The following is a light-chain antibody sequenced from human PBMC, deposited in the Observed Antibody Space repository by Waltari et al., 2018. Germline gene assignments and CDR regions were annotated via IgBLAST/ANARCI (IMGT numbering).Light chain of an antibody. CDR1: QSVLHMPSNRNY. J-gene: IGKJ4*01. CDR2: WAS. V-gene: IGKV4-1*01. CDR3: QQYYTAPPPT. Sequence: DIVMTQSPDSLAVSLGERASINCKSSQSVLHMPSNRNYLAWYQQKPGQPPKLLIYWASSRESGVPDRFSGSGSGTDFTLTIDSLHAEDVAVYYCQQYYTAPPPTFGGGTKVEIK.